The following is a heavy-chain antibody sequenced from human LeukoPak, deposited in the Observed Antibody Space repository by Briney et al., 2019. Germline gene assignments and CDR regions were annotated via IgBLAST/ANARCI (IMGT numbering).Heavy chain of an antibody. CDR3: ARDPDY. J-gene: IGHJ4*02. CDR2: ISAYNGNT. Sequence: ASVKVSCKASGYSFRVYGISWVRQAPGRGLEWLGWISAYNGNTNYAQKLQGRVTMTTDTSTSTAYMELRSPRSDDTAVYYCARDPDYWGQGTLVTVSS. V-gene: IGHV1-18*01. CDR1: GYSFRVYG.